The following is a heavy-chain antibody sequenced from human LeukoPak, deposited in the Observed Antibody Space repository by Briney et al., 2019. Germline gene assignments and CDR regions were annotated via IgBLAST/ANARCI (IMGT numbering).Heavy chain of an antibody. CDR1: GGSIRSYY. J-gene: IGHJ4*02. CDR2: IYYSGST. CDR3: ARGFGELLQVYDY. V-gene: IGHV4-59*01. Sequence: SETLSLTCTVSGGSIRSYYWSWIRQPPGKGLEWIAYIYYSGSTNYNPSLKSRVTISVDTSKNQFSLKLSSVTAADTAVYYCARGFGELLQVYDYWGQGTLVTVSS. D-gene: IGHD3-10*01.